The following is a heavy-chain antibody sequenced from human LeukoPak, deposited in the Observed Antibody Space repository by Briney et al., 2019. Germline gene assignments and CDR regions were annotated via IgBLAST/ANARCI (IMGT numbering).Heavy chain of an antibody. Sequence: ASVKVSCKASGYTITSYDINWVRQATGQGLEWMGWMNPNSGNTGYAQKFQGRVTITRNTSISTAYMELSSLRSEDTAVYYCARGVRGAVTTGGLGGYYYYMDVWGKGTTVTVSS. D-gene: IGHD4-17*01. J-gene: IGHJ6*03. V-gene: IGHV1-8*03. CDR3: ARGVRGAVTTGGLGGYYYYMDV. CDR1: GYTITSYD. CDR2: MNPNSGNT.